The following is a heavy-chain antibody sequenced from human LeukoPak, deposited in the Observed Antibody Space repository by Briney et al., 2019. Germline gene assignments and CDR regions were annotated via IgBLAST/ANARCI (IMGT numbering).Heavy chain of an antibody. V-gene: IGHV3-23*01. CDR1: GFTFSSYA. Sequence: PGGSLRLSCAASGFTFSSYAVSWVRQAPGKGLEWVSAISGSGGSTYYADSVKGRFTISRDNSKNTLYLQMNSLRAEDTAVYYCAKGIVLMVYAMRVFDYWGQGTLVTVSS. CDR3: AKGIVLMVYAMRVFDY. CDR2: ISGSGGST. J-gene: IGHJ4*02. D-gene: IGHD2-8*01.